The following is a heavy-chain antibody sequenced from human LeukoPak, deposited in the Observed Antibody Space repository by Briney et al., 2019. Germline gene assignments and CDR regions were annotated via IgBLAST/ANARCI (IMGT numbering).Heavy chain of an antibody. CDR1: GYTFTSYD. J-gene: IGHJ6*02. CDR3: ARVGYYDFWSGYDYYYYVMDV. D-gene: IGHD3-3*01. Sequence: GASVKVSCKASGYTFTSYDINWVRQATGQGLEWMGWMNPNSGNTGCAQKFQGRVTMTRNTSISTAYMELSSLRSEDTAVYYCARVGYYDFWSGYDYYYYVMDVWGQGTTVTVSS. CDR2: MNPNSGNT. V-gene: IGHV1-8*01.